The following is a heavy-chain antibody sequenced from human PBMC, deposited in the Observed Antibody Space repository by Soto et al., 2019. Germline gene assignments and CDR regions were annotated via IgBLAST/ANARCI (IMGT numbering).Heavy chain of an antibody. V-gene: IGHV3-53*04. CDR3: ARQYNWNYYYYYGMDV. CDR1: GFTVSSNY. D-gene: IGHD1-20*01. J-gene: IGHJ6*02. CDR2: IYSGGST. Sequence: GGSLRLSCAASGFTVSSNYMSWVRQAPGKGLEWVSVIYSGGSTYYADSVKVRFTISRNNSKNTMYLQMNSLRAEYTAVYSCARQYNWNYYYYYGMDVWCQGTTVTVSS.